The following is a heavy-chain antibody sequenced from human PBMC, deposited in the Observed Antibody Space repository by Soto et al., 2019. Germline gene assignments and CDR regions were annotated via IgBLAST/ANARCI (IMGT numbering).Heavy chain of an antibody. J-gene: IGHJ3*02. V-gene: IGHV3-13*01. CDR1: EFTFSSYD. Sequence: SLRLSCAASEFTFSSYDLHWVRQATGKGLERVSAIGTAGDTYYPGSVKGRFTISREDAKNSLYLQMNSLRAEDTAVYYCARGSTRFLEWLLSKEDAFDIWGQGTMVTVSS. CDR2: IGTAGDT. D-gene: IGHD3-3*01. CDR3: ARGSTRFLEWLLSKEDAFDI.